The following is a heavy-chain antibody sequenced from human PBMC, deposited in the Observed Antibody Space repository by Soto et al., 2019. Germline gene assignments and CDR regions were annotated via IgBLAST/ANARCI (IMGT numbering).Heavy chain of an antibody. D-gene: IGHD5-12*01. CDR3: ARVPRGYSGAVDY. Sequence: SETLSLTCTVSGGSISSGGYYWSWIRQHPGKGLEWIGYIYYSGSTYYNPSLKSRVTISVDTSKNQFSLKLSSVTAADTAVYYCARVPRGYSGAVDYWGQGTLVTVSS. J-gene: IGHJ4*02. V-gene: IGHV4-31*03. CDR2: IYYSGST. CDR1: GGSISSGGYY.